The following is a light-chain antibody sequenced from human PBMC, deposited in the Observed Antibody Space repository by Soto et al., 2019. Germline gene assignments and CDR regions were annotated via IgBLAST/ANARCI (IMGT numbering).Light chain of an antibody. Sequence: EIVLTQSPATLTLSPGEKATLSCRASQSVSSSIAWYQQKPGQAPRLLIYDVSNRATGTPARFSGSGSGKDVSLNISRLESEEFAVYFRQTQNNWPWTCGQGNKVDIK. CDR1: QSVSSS. CDR3: QTQNNWPWT. V-gene: IGKV3-11*01. J-gene: IGKJ1*01. CDR2: DVS.